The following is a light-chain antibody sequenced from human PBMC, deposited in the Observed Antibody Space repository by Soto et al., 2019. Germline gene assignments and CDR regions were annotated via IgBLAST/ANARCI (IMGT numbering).Light chain of an antibody. J-gene: IGLJ1*01. CDR1: GSNFGAGYD. CDR3: QSFDGGLSAYV. Sequence: QSELTQPPSVSGAPGQRVTISCTGSGSNFGAGYDVHWYQVVGGSAPKLLIYANSHRPSGVPDRFSGSKSGTSASLAITGLQAEDEADYFCQSFDGGLSAYVFGTGTKLTVL. CDR2: ANS. V-gene: IGLV1-40*01.